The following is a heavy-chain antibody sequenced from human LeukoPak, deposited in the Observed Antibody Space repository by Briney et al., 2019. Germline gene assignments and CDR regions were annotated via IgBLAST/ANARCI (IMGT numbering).Heavy chain of an antibody. Sequence: SETLSLTCTVSGGSISSSSYYWGWIRQPPGKGLEWIGSIYYSGSTYYNPSLKSRVTISVDTSKNQFSLKLSSVTAADTAVYYCARGVRELRRYDYVWGSYRYTWALDYWGQGTLVTVSS. D-gene: IGHD3-16*02. CDR2: IYYSGST. J-gene: IGHJ4*02. V-gene: IGHV4-39*07. CDR1: GGSISSSSYY. CDR3: ARGVRELRRYDYVWGSYRYTWALDY.